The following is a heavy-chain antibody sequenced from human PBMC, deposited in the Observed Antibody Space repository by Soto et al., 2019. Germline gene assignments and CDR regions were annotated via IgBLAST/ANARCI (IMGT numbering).Heavy chain of an antibody. D-gene: IGHD3-16*01. Sequence: QITLKESGPTLVKPTQTLTLTCIFSGFSFSADGVGVGWIRQPPGKALEWLALIYWDDDTRYRPSLKSRLTINKDSYNNQVVLTMTNMDPLDTATYYCAHAFGGTSWPNDAFDVWGQGTVVTVSS. J-gene: IGHJ3*01. CDR2: IYWDDDT. V-gene: IGHV2-5*02. CDR1: GFSFSADGVG. CDR3: AHAFGGTSWPNDAFDV.